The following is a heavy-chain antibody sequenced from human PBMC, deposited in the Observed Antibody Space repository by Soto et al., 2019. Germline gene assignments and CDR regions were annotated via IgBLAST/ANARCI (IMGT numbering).Heavy chain of an antibody. D-gene: IGHD2-21*02. V-gene: IGHV3-21*01. CDR2: ISSSSSYI. CDR3: ARRGGGIAYCGGDCSRGAFDI. J-gene: IGHJ3*02. Sequence: GGSLRLSCAASGFTFSSYSMNWVRQAPGKWLEWVSSISSSSSYIYYADSVKGRFTISRDNAKNSLYLQMNSLRAEDTAVYYCARRGGGIAYCGGDCSRGAFDIWGQGTMVTVSS. CDR1: GFTFSSYS.